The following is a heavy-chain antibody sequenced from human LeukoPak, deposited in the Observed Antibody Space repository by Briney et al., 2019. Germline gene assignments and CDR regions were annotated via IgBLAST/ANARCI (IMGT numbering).Heavy chain of an antibody. CDR2: IWYDGSNK. Sequence: GGSLRLSCAASGFTFSSYGLHWVRQAPGKGLEWVAVIWYDGSNKYYADSVKGRFTISRDNSKNTLYLQMNSLRAEDTAVYYCAKDRRNGLGGINYWGQGTLVTVSS. CDR1: GFTFSSYG. J-gene: IGHJ4*02. V-gene: IGHV3-33*06. CDR3: AKDRRNGLGGINY. D-gene: IGHD3-10*01.